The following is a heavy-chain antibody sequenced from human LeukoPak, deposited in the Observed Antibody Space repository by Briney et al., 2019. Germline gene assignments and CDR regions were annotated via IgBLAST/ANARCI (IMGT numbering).Heavy chain of an antibody. D-gene: IGHD2-15*01. CDR3: ANDPCWLGYCSCCSCCRRVHYFDY. Sequence: GGSLRLSCAASGFTFSSYAMRWVRHAPGKGLEWVSPINDDGGNTYYADSVKGRFTISRDNSKNTLYLQINSLRAEDTAVYYFANDPCWLGYCSCCSCCRRVHYFDYWGQGTLVTVSS. CDR1: GFTFSSYA. V-gene: IGHV3-23*01. J-gene: IGHJ4*02. CDR2: INDDGGNT.